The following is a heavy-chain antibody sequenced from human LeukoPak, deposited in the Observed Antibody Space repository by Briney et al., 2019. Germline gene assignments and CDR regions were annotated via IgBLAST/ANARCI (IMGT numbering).Heavy chain of an antibody. CDR1: GGSISSYY. D-gene: IGHD3-22*01. J-gene: IGHJ5*02. Sequence: PSETLSLTCTVSGGSISSYYWSWIRQPAGKGLEWIGRIYTSGSTNYNPSLKSRVTVSVDTSKNQFSLKLSSVTAADTAVYYCARHRTYYYDSSGYKRNWFDPWGQGTLVTVSS. CDR3: ARHRTYYYDSSGYKRNWFDP. V-gene: IGHV4-4*07. CDR2: IYTSGST.